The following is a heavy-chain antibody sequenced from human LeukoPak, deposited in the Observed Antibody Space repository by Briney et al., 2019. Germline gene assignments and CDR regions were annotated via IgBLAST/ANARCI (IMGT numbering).Heavy chain of an antibody. D-gene: IGHD3-10*01. CDR1: GXSFTNYW. J-gene: IGHJ4*02. V-gene: IGHV5-51*01. CDR2: IYPGDSDT. Sequence: GESLKISCQGSGXSFTNYWIGWVRQMPGKGLEWMGIIYPGDSDTRNNPSFQGQVTMSADKSISTAYLQWSSLKASDTAMYYCARQGIGSGSGSYLYWGQGTLVTVSS. CDR3: ARQGIGSGSGSYLY.